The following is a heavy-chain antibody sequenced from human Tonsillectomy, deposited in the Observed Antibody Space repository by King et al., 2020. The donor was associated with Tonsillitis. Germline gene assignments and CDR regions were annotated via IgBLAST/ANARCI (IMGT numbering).Heavy chain of an antibody. J-gene: IGHJ4*02. CDR3: AGGSPVTSL. V-gene: IGHV3-30*03. CDR1: GILFSAYG. Sequence: QVQLVESGGGVVQPGRSLRLSCAASGILFSAYGMHWVRQAPGKGLEWVAVISFDGSKKEYAESVKGRFTISRDNSRNTVFLQMESVRVDDTAVYFCAGGSPVTSLWGQGTLVTVSS. D-gene: IGHD2-2*01. CDR2: ISFDGSKK.